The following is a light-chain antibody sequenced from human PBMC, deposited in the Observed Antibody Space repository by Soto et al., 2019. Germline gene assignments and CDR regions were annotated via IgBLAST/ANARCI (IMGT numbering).Light chain of an antibody. J-gene: IGLJ2*01. CDR2: LKSDGSH. Sequence: QSVLTQSPSASASLGASVKLTCTLSSGHSSYAIAWHQQQPEKGPRYLMKLKSDGSHNKGDGIPDRFSGSSSGAERYLTISSRQSEDEADYYCQTWGTGIVVFGGGTKLTVL. CDR1: SGHSSYA. CDR3: QTWGTGIVV. V-gene: IGLV4-69*01.